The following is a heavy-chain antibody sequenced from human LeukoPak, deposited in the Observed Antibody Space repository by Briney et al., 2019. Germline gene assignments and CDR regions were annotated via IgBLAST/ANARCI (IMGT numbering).Heavy chain of an antibody. CDR3: ARDTGYCTNGVCYFFIGDDAFDI. CDR1: GFTFSSYS. V-gene: IGHV3-7*01. D-gene: IGHD2-8*01. CDR2: IKQDGSEK. Sequence: GGSLRLSCAASGFTFSSYSMNWVRQAPGKGLEWVANIKQDGSEKYYVDSVKGRFTISRDNAKNSLYLQMNSLRAEDTAVYYCARDTGYCTNGVCYFFIGDDAFDIWGQGTMVTVSS. J-gene: IGHJ3*02.